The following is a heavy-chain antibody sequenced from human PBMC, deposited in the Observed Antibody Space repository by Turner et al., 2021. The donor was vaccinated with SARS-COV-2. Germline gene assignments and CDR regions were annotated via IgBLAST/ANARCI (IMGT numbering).Heavy chain of an antibody. D-gene: IGHD1-1*01. Sequence: EVQLVESGGGLVQSGGSLRLSCAGSGFTFSDYWMGWVRQAPGKGLGWVANIKTDASSKYYVDSVKDRFTTSRDNAKNSLYLQMYSLRAEDTAVYYCVRHGSWNFDSWGQGTLVTVSS. J-gene: IGHJ5*01. CDR1: GFTFSDYW. V-gene: IGHV3-7*01. CDR3: VRHGSWNFDS. CDR2: IKTDASSK.